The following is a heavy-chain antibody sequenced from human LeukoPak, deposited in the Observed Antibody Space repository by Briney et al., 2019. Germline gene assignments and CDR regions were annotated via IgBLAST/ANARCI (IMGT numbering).Heavy chain of an antibody. Sequence: GGSLRLSCAASGFIFTNYAMSWVRQSPGKGLEWVSSVSGSGGSRYSADSVKGRFTISRDNSKNTLYLQMNSLRAEDTAVYYCARARALWLRHDYWGQGTLVTVSS. J-gene: IGHJ4*02. CDR1: GFIFTNYA. V-gene: IGHV3-23*01. CDR3: ARARALWLRHDY. D-gene: IGHD5-18*01. CDR2: VSGSGGSR.